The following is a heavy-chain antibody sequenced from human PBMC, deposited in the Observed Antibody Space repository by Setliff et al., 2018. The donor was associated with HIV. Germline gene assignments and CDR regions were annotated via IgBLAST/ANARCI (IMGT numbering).Heavy chain of an antibody. CDR2: IYSNGRT. Sequence: KPSETLSLTCTVSGGSITSGSYYWSWIRQPAGKGLEWIGRIYSNGRTTQNPSLKSRVTISRDTSENQFSLRLSSVTAADTAVYYCARGSYTVRIDYWGQGTRVTVSS. V-gene: IGHV4-61*02. J-gene: IGHJ4*02. D-gene: IGHD3-10*01. CDR1: GGSITSGSYY. CDR3: ARGSYTVRIDY.